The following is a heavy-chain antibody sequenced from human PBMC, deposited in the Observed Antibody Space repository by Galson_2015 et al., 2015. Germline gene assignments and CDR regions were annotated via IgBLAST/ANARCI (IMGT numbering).Heavy chain of an antibody. Sequence: SLRLSCAASGFTFSSYSMNWVRQAPGKGLEWVSSISSSSSYIHYADSVKGRFTISRDNAKNSLYLQMNSLRAEDTAVYYCARDRRVWSGYDSFDYWGQGTLVTVSS. D-gene: IGHD5-12*01. CDR1: GFTFSSYS. J-gene: IGHJ4*02. CDR3: ARDRRVWSGYDSFDY. CDR2: ISSSSSYI. V-gene: IGHV3-21*01.